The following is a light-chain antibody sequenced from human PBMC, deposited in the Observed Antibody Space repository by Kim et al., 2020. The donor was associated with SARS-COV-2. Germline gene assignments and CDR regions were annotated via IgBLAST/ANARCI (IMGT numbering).Light chain of an antibody. V-gene: IGLV4-69*01. Sequence: ASVKLTCTLSSGHSSYAIAWHQQQPEKGPRYLMKLNSDGSHSKGDGIPDRFSGSSSGAERYLTISSLQSEDEADYYCQTWGTGIWVFGGGTKLTFL. CDR1: SGHSSYA. J-gene: IGLJ3*02. CDR3: QTWGTGIWV. CDR2: LNSDGSH.